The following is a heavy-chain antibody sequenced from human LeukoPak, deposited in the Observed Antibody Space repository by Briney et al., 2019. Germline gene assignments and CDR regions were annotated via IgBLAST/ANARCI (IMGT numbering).Heavy chain of an antibody. CDR2: INHSGST. V-gene: IGHV4-34*01. CDR1: GGSFSGYY. Sequence: SETLSLTCAVYGGSFSGYYWSWIRQPPGKGLEWIEEINHSGSTNYNPSLKSRVTISVDTSKNQFSLKLSSVTAADTAVYYCARMYYRAPFDYWGQGTLVTVSS. CDR3: ARMYYRAPFDY. D-gene: IGHD3-10*01. J-gene: IGHJ4*02.